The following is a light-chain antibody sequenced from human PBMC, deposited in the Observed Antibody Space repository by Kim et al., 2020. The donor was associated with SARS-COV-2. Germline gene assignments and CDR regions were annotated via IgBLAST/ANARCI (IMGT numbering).Light chain of an antibody. J-gene: IGLJ3*02. CDR1: SSNIGNNY. CDR2: DNN. CDR3: GTWDSSLSGV. V-gene: IGLV1-51*01. Sequence: PRQKVTISCSGSSSNIGNNYVSWYQQLPGTAPKLLIYDNNKRPSGIPDRFSGSKSGTSATLGITGLQTGDEADYYCGTWDSSLSGVFGGGTQLTVL.